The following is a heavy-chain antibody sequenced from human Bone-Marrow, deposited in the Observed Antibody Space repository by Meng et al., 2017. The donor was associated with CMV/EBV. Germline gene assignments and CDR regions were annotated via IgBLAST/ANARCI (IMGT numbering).Heavy chain of an antibody. CDR1: GYTFTSYA. J-gene: IGHJ6*02. CDR2: INPNSGGT. V-gene: IGHV1-2*02. Sequence: ASVKVSCKASGYTFTSYAMHWVRQAPGQGLEWMGWINPNSGGTNYAQKFQGRVTMTRDTSISTAYMELSRLRSDDTAVYYCARTRVEYSSSSSSNYYYYGMDVWGQGTTVTVSS. CDR3: ARTRVEYSSSSSSNYYYYGMDV. D-gene: IGHD6-6*01.